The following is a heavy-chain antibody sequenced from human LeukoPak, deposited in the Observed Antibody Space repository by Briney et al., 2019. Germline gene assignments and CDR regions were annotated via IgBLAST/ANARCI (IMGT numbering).Heavy chain of an antibody. CDR2: ITSGGST. V-gene: IGHV3-53*01. CDR3: AKNDHRDYYYYMDV. CDR1: GGSISSYY. D-gene: IGHD3-10*01. Sequence: ETLSLTCTVSGGSISSYYWSWVRQAPGKGLEWVSAITSGGSTKYVDSVKGRFTISRDNSKNSLYLQMNSLRAEDTAVYYCAKNDHRDYYYYMDVWGKGTTVTVSS. J-gene: IGHJ6*03.